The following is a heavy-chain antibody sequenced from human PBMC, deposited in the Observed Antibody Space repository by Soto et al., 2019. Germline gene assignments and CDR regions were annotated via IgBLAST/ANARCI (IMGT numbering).Heavy chain of an antibody. CDR3: ARDHGGWDAFDI. Sequence: GGSLRLSCAASGFTVISNYMSWVRQAPGKGLEWVSVIYSGGSTYYADSVKGRFTIPRDNSKNTLYLQMNSLRAEDTAVYYCARDHGGWDAFDICGQGTMVTVSS. V-gene: IGHV3-66*01. D-gene: IGHD3-16*01. CDR2: IYSGGST. CDR1: GFTVISNY. J-gene: IGHJ3*02.